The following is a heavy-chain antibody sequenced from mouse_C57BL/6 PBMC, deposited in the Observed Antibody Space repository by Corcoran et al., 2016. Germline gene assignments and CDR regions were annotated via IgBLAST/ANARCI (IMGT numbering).Heavy chain of an antibody. CDR3: ARSSMVTREGAGVAY. D-gene: IGHD2-2*01. J-gene: IGHJ3*01. CDR2: SDPEDGET. V-gene: IGHV14-2*01. Sequence: EVQLQQSGAELVKPGASVKLSCTASGFNIKDYYMHWVKQRTEQGLEWIGRSDPEDGETKYAPKFQGKATITADTSSNTAYLQLSSLTSEDTAVDDCARSSMVTREGAGVAYWGQGTLVTVSA. CDR1: GFNIKDYY.